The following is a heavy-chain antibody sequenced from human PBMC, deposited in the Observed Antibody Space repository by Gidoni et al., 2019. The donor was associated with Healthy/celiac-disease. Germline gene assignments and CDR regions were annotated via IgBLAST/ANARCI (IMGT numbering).Heavy chain of an antibody. D-gene: IGHD3-10*01. CDR2: IWYDGSNK. CDR1: GFTFSSYG. Sequence: QVQLVESGGGVVQPGRSLRLSCAASGFTFSSYGMHWVRQAPGKGLEWVAGIWYDGSNKYYADSVKGRFTISRDNSKNTLYLQMNSLRAEDTAVYYCARGSPSITMVRGVISPIDYWGQGTLVTVSS. J-gene: IGHJ4*02. CDR3: ARGSPSITMVRGVISPIDY. V-gene: IGHV3-33*01.